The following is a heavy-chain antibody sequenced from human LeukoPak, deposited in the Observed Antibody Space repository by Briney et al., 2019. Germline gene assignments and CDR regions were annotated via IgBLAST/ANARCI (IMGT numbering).Heavy chain of an antibody. CDR1: GGSISSGSYY. D-gene: IGHD3-3*01. V-gene: IGHV4-61*02. J-gene: IGHJ3*02. CDR3: ARRYYDFWSGSVEWAFDI. Sequence: PSETLSLTCTVSGGSISSGSYYWSWIRQPAGKGLEWIGRIYTSGSTNYNPSLKSRVTISVDTSKNQFSLKLSSVTAADTAVYYCARRYYDFWSGSVEWAFDIWGQGTMVTVSS. CDR2: IYTSGST.